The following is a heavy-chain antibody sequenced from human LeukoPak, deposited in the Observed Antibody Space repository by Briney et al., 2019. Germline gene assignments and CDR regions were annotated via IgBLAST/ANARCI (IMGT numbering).Heavy chain of an antibody. J-gene: IGHJ3*02. Sequence: SETLSLTCTVSGGSISSYYWSWIRQPPGKGLEWIGSIYHSGSTYYNPSLKSRVTISVDTSKNQFSQKLSSVTAADTAVYYCARDDASYYYDSSGYYSDAFDIWGQGTMVTVSS. CDR1: GGSISSYY. D-gene: IGHD3-22*01. V-gene: IGHV4-59*12. CDR2: IYHSGST. CDR3: ARDDASYYYDSSGYYSDAFDI.